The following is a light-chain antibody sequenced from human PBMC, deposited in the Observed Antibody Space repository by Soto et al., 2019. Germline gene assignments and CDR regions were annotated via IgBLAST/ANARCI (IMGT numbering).Light chain of an antibody. J-gene: IGKJ1*01. CDR3: QQYAGSPWT. CDR1: QTIRNNY. CDR2: GAS. Sequence: ETVLTQSPGTLSLSPGERATLSCRASQTIRNNYLAWYRQTPGQAPRLLIHGASNRATGIADRFSGSGSGTDFTLIISRQEPEDFALYYCQQYAGSPWTFGQGAKVEIK. V-gene: IGKV3-20*01.